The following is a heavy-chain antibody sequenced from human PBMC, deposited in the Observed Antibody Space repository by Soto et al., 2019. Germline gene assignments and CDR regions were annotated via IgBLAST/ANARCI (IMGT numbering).Heavy chain of an antibody. J-gene: IGHJ6*02. CDR1: CGSIISYY. D-gene: IGHD6-19*01. Sequence: SETLSLTCTFSCGSIISYYWSWIRQPPGKGLEWIGYIYYSGSTNYNPSLKSRVTISVDTSKNQFSLKLSSVTAADTAVYYCARDPSVSGWYYYYGMDVWGQGTTVTVS. CDR2: IYYSGST. V-gene: IGHV4-59*01. CDR3: ARDPSVSGWYYYYGMDV.